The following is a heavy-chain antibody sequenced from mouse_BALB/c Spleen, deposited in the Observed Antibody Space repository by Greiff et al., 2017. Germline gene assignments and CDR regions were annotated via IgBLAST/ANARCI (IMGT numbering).Heavy chain of an antibody. CDR2: IDPANGNT. CDR3: ARGDDYDGRYFDV. CDR1: GFNIKDTY. Sequence: VQLQQSGAELVKPGASVKLSCTASGFNIKDTYMHWVKQRPEQGLEWIGRIDPANGNTKYDPKFQGKATITADTSSNTAYLQLSSLTSEDTAVYYCARGDDYDGRYFDVWGAGTTVTVSS. D-gene: IGHD2-4*01. J-gene: IGHJ1*01. V-gene: IGHV14-3*02.